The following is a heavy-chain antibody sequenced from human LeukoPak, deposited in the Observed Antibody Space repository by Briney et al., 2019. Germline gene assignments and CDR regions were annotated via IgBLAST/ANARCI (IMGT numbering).Heavy chain of an antibody. Sequence: PGGSLRLSCAASGFTFSSYWMHWVRQAPGKGLVWVSRINSDGSSTSYADSVRGRFTISRDNAKNTLYLQMNSLRAEDTAVYYCARDDVDCSSTSCYASGVDYWGQGTLVTVSP. J-gene: IGHJ4*02. D-gene: IGHD2-2*01. V-gene: IGHV3-74*01. CDR1: GFTFSSYW. CDR2: INSDGSST. CDR3: ARDDVDCSSTSCYASGVDY.